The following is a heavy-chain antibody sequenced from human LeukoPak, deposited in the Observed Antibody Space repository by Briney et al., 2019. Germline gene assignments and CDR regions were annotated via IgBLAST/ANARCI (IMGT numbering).Heavy chain of an antibody. CDR2: INHSGST. CDR3: ARDRVLVPWVHYYYGMDV. Sequence: SETLSLTCAVYGGSFSGYYWSWIRQPPGKGLEWIGEINHSGSTNYNPSLKSRVTISVDTSKNQFSLKLSSVTAADTAVYYCARDRVLVPWVHYYYGMDVWGQGTTVTVSS. J-gene: IGHJ6*02. D-gene: IGHD2/OR15-2a*01. V-gene: IGHV4-34*01. CDR1: GGSFSGYY.